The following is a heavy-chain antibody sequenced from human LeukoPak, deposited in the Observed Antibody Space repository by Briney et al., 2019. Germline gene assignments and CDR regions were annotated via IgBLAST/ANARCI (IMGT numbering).Heavy chain of an antibody. D-gene: IGHD3-9*01. Sequence: GGSLRLSCAASGFTFSSYGMSWVRQAPGKGLEWVSAISGSGGSTYYADSVKGRFTISRDNSKNTLYLQMNSLRAEDTAVYYCALTYYDILTGYRWGQGTLVTVSS. J-gene: IGHJ4*02. V-gene: IGHV3-23*01. CDR3: ALTYYDILTGYR. CDR1: GFTFSSYG. CDR2: ISGSGGST.